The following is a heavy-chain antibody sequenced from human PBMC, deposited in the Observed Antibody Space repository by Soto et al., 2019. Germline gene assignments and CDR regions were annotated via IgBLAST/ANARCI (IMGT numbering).Heavy chain of an antibody. CDR3: ARESSSSGVLGPPSWFDP. J-gene: IGHJ5*02. Sequence: QVQLVQSGAEVKKPGSSVKVSCKASGGTFSSYAISWVRQAPGQGLEWMGGIIPIFGTANYAQKFQGRVTITADKSTSTAYMELISLRYEDTAVYYCARESSSSGVLGPPSWFDPCGQGTLVTVSS. D-gene: IGHD6-13*01. V-gene: IGHV1-69*06. CDR2: IIPIFGTA. CDR1: GGTFSSYA.